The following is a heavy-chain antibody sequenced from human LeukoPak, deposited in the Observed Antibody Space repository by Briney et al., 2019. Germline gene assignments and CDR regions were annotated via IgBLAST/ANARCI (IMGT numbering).Heavy chain of an antibody. V-gene: IGHV3-66*01. CDR1: GFTVSYNY. Sequence: GGSLRLSCAASGFTVSYNYMSWVRQAPGKGLEWVSVTYSGGTTLYADSVKGRFTISRDTSKNTLYLQMNSLRPEDTAVYYCANRGDYYYYGMDVWGQGTTVTVSS. J-gene: IGHJ6*02. CDR2: TYSGGTT. CDR3: ANRGDYYYYGMDV. D-gene: IGHD3-10*01.